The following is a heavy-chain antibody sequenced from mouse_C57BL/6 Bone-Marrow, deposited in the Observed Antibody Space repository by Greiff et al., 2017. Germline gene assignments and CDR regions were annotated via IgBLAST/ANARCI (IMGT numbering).Heavy chain of an antibody. D-gene: IGHD4-1*01. CDR2: INPSTGGT. CDR3: ARDWDEDYYAMDY. Sequence: VQLKESGPELVKPGASVKISCKASGYSFTGYYMNWVKQSPEKSLEWIGEINPSTGGTTYNQKFKAKATLTVDKSSSTAYMQLKSLTSEDSAVYYCARDWDEDYYAMDYWGQGTSVTVSS. J-gene: IGHJ4*01. CDR1: GYSFTGYY. V-gene: IGHV1-42*01.